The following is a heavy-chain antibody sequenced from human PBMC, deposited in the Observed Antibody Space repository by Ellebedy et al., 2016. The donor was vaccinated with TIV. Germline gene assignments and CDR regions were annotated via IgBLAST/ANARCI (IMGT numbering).Heavy chain of an antibody. CDR1: GFTFRSYW. J-gene: IGHJ4*02. V-gene: IGHV3-7*03. Sequence: PGGSLRLSRAASGFTFRSYWMSWVRQAPGKGLEWVANINQDGSDEYYVDSVKGRFTISRDNAKNSLYLQMNSLRAEDTAMYYCARDVAPVGQVTFDCWGQGTLVTVSS. CDR2: INQDGSDE. CDR3: ARDVAPVGQVTFDC. D-gene: IGHD2-21*02.